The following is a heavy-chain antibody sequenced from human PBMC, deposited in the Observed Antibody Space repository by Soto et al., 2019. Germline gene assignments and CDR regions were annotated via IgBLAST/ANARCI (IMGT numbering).Heavy chain of an antibody. CDR2: IYYSGST. V-gene: IGHV4-31*03. CDR3: ARATVTIRLGNDAFDI. Sequence: QVQLQESGPGLVKPSQTLSLTCTVSGGSISSGGYYWSWIRQHPGKGLEWIGYIYYSGSTYYNPSLKSRVTIPVDTSKNQFSLKLSSVTAADTAVYYCARATVTIRLGNDAFDIWGQGTMVTVSS. D-gene: IGHD4-17*01. J-gene: IGHJ3*02. CDR1: GGSISSGGYY.